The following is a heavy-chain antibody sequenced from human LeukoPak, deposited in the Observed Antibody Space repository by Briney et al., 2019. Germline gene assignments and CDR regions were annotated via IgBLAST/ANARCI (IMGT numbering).Heavy chain of an antibody. D-gene: IGHD2-2*01. V-gene: IGHV4-39*01. CDR3: ARLYCSSTSCYSVFAGVTWFDP. J-gene: IGHJ5*02. CDR2: IYYSGSA. Sequence: SETLSLTCIVSGGSISSSTYYWGWIRQPPGKGLEWIGSIYYSGSAYYNPSLKSRVTISVDTSKNQFSLKLNSVTAADTAVYYCARLYCSSTSCYSVFAGVTWFDPWGQGTLVTVSS. CDR1: GGSISSSTYY.